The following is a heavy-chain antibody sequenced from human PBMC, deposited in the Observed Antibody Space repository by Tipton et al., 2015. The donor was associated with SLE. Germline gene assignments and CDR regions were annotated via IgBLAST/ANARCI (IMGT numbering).Heavy chain of an antibody. J-gene: IGHJ6*03. CDR2: IYPGDSET. Sequence: VQLVQSGAEVKKPEESLKISCQGSGYKFSNYWIAWVRQMPGQGLEWMGIIYPGDSETRYSPSFQGQVTLSADKSTSTAYLQWSSLEASDTAMYYCVRHVGPRAHNYASYYYTDVWGNGTTVTVSS. CDR1: GYKFSNYW. D-gene: IGHD1-1*01. CDR3: VRHVGPRAHNYASYYYTDV. V-gene: IGHV5-51*01.